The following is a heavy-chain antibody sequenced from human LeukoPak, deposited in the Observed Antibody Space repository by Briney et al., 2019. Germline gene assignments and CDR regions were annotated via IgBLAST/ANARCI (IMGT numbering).Heavy chain of an antibody. V-gene: IGHV4-59*01. CDR1: GGSINNYY. J-gene: IGHJ5*02. Sequence: SETLSLTCTVSGGSINNYYWNWIRQPPGKGLEWIGYSYYSGSTNYNPSLKSRVTISVDTSKSQFSLKLTSLTAADTAVYYCARVGVAAQNWFDPWGQGTLVTVSS. CDR2: SYYSGST. D-gene: IGHD2-15*01. CDR3: ARVGVAAQNWFDP.